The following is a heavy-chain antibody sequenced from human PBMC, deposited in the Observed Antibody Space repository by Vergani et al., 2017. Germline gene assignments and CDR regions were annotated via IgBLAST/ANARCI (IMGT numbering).Heavy chain of an antibody. V-gene: IGHV4-59*11. CDR1: FDSIRNLY. CDR3: ASDTHSGQRADR. J-gene: IGHJ5*02. Sequence: QVQLQESGPGLVKSSETLSLTCSVSFDSIRNLYCNWIPQPPGKGLEWIGSIHYSENTNYNPSLKTRVTISVDTSKSQFSLTLTSVTAADTAVYYCASDTHSGQRADRWGQGILVTVTS. D-gene: IGHD6-19*01. CDR2: IHYSENT.